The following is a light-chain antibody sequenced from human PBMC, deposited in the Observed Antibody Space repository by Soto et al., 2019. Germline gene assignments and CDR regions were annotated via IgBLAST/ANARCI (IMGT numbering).Light chain of an antibody. V-gene: IGKV3-20*01. CDR1: QSVSSTY. Sequence: EILLTQSPGTLSLSAGERATLSCRATQSVSSTYLAWYQQKPGQAPRLLIYGASSRATGIPDRFSGSGSGTDFTLTISRLEPEDFAAYYCQQYGSSPRTFGQGTKV. J-gene: IGKJ1*01. CDR3: QQYGSSPRT. CDR2: GAS.